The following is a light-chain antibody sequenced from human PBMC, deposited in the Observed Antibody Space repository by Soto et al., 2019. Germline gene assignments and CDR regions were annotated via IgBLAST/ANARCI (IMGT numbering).Light chain of an antibody. Sequence: QSVLTQPPSVSAAAGREVRISCSGSSFNIGNNYVSWYQQLPGTAPNLLIYDNNKRPSGIPDRFSGSKSGTSATLAITGLQTGDEADYYCGAWEGSVIPYVSGTGTKVPVL. J-gene: IGLJ1*01. V-gene: IGLV1-51*01. CDR2: DNN. CDR3: GAWEGSVIPYV. CDR1: SFNIGNNY.